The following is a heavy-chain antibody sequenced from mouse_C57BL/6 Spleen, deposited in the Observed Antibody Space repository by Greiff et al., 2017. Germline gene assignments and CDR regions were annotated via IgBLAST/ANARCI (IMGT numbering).Heavy chain of an antibody. Sequence: EVQLVESGGGLVKPGGSLKLSCAASGFTFSDYGMHWVRQAPEKGLEWVAYISSGSSTIYYADTVKGRFTISRDNAKNTLFLQMTSLRSEDTAMYYCARPPYYGSRGGYFDYWGQGTTLTVSS. CDR3: ARPPYYGSRGGYFDY. J-gene: IGHJ2*01. CDR2: ISSGSSTI. V-gene: IGHV5-17*01. D-gene: IGHD1-1*01. CDR1: GFTFSDYG.